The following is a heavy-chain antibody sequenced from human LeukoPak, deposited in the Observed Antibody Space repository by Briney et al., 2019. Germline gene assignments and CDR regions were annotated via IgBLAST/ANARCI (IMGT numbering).Heavy chain of an antibody. D-gene: IGHD6-13*01. CDR1: GGSMMTYY. J-gene: IGHJ4*02. Sequence: SEPLSLTCTVSGGSMMTYYWIWIRQPPGKGLEWIGYIHHSGSTNCNPSLKSRVTLSVDMSKKQVSLKLNSVTAADTAVYFCATIAAAETRWGQGTLVTVSS. CDR2: IHHSGST. V-gene: IGHV4-59*08. CDR3: ATIAAAETR.